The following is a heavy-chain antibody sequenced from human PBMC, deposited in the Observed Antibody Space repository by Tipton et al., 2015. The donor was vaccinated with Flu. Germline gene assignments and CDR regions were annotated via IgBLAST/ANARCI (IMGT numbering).Heavy chain of an antibody. Sequence: TLSLTCAVSGYSFNGAYFWAWVRQPPGKGLEWIGNIRHPYTFYNPSLKSRVTISVDTSKSQFSLKLRSVTAADTAVYYCARLSYYDADLRNFYFDYWGLGALVTVSS. J-gene: IGHJ4*02. CDR2: IRHPYT. V-gene: IGHV4-38-2*01. D-gene: IGHD3-3*01. CDR3: ARLSYYDADLRNFYFDY. CDR1: GYSFNGAYF.